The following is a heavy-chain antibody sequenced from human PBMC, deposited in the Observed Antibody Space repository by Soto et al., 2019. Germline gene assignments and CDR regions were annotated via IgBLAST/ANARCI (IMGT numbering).Heavy chain of an antibody. CDR3: ATLGIQQVPDAFDI. CDR1: GFTFSSYS. D-gene: IGHD3-16*02. V-gene: IGHV3-48*01. J-gene: IGHJ3*02. Sequence: EVQLVESGGGLVQPGGSLRLSCAASGFTFSSYSMNWVRQAPGKGLEWVSYISSSSSPVYYADSVKGRFTISRDNAKNSLYLHMNSLRAEDTAVYYCATLGIQQVPDAFDIWGQGTMVTVSS. CDR2: ISSSSSPV.